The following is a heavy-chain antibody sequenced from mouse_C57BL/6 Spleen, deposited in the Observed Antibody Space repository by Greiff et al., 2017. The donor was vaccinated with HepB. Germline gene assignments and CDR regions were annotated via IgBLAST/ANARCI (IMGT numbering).Heavy chain of an antibody. Sequence: VQLQPSGAELVRPGASVKLSCTASGFNIKDYYMHWVKQRPDQGLEWIGRIDPEDGDTEYAPKFQGKATMTADTSSNTAYLQLSSLTSEDTAVYYCTDGSSLPYYAMDDWGQGTSVTVSS. J-gene: IGHJ4*01. CDR3: TDGSSLPYYAMDD. D-gene: IGHD1-1*01. CDR2: IDPEDGDT. CDR1: GFNIKDYY. V-gene: IGHV14-1*01.